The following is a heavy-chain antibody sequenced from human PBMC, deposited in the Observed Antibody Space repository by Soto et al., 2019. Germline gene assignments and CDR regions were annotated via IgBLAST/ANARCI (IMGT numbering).Heavy chain of an antibody. D-gene: IGHD1-26*01. CDR3: AGALDSGSYNWFDP. CDR2: ISYDGSNK. V-gene: IGHV3-30*04. Sequence: GESLKISCAASGFTFSSYAMHWVRQAPGKGLEWVAVISYDGSNKYYADSVKGRFTISRDNSKNTLYLQMNSLRAEDTAVYYCAGALDSGSYNWFDPWGQGTLVTVSS. J-gene: IGHJ5*02. CDR1: GFTFSSYA.